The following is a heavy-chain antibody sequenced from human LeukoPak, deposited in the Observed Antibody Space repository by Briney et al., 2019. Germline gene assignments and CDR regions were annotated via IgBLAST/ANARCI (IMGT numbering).Heavy chain of an antibody. Sequence: GGSLRLSCAASGFIFSSYAMSWVRQAPGKGLEWVSTISGSGGSTYYADSVKGRFSISRDNSKNTLSLQMNSLRAEDTALYYCVKGGQRYDFWRFDYWGQGTVVTVSS. CDR1: GFIFSSYA. J-gene: IGHJ4*02. CDR2: ISGSGGST. D-gene: IGHD3-3*01. V-gene: IGHV3-23*01. CDR3: VKGGQRYDFWRFDY.